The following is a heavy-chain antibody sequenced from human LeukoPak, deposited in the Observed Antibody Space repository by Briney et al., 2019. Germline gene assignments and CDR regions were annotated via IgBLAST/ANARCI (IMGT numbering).Heavy chain of an antibody. CDR1: GGTFSSYA. CDR2: IIPIFGTA. D-gene: IGHD3-10*01. V-gene: IGHV1-69*01. Sequence: SVKVSCKASGGTFSSYAISWVRQAPGQGLEWMGGIIPIFGTANYAQKFQDGVTLTADEPTSTAYTELSSLRSEDTAVYYCARDRAASFDYWGQGTLVTVSS. J-gene: IGHJ4*02. CDR3: ARDRAASFDY.